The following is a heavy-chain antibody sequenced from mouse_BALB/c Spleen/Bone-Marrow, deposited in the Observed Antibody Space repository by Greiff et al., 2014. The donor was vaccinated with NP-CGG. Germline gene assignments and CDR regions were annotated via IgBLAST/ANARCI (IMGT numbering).Heavy chain of an antibody. D-gene: IGHD2-4*01. V-gene: IGHV5-4*02. CDR2: ISDGGSYT. J-gene: IGHJ2*01. CDR1: GFTFSDYY. CDR3: ARVSYDYFDY. Sequence: EVKLMESGGGLVKPGGSLKLSCAASGFTFSDYYMYWVRQTPEKRLEWVATISDGGSYTYYPDSVKGRFTISRDNAKNNLYLQMSSLKPEDTAMYYCARVSYDYFDYWGQGTTLTVSS.